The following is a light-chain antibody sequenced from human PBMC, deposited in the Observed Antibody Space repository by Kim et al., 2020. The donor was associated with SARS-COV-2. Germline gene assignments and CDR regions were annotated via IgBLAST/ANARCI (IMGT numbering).Light chain of an antibody. Sequence: VSPGERATLSCPASQSVSANLAWYQQKPGQAPRLLLSGASARATGIPARFSGRGSGTDFTLTISSLQSEDFAVYYCQQYDKWPRTFGQGTKVDIK. J-gene: IGKJ1*01. V-gene: IGKV3-15*01. CDR2: GAS. CDR1: QSVSAN. CDR3: QQYDKWPRT.